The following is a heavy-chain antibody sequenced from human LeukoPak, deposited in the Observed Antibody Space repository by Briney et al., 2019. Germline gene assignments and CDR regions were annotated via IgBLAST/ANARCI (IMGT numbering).Heavy chain of an antibody. CDR1: GFTFTNAW. Sequence: GGSLRLSCAASGFTFTNAWMSWVRQAPGKGLEWVGRIQSKTDGGTTDYAAPVKGRFTISRDDSKSTLYLQMDSLKTEDTAVYYCSYYYDSSGYPDFDYWGQGTLVTVSS. J-gene: IGHJ4*02. CDR2: IQSKTDGGTT. D-gene: IGHD3-22*01. CDR3: SYYYDSSGYPDFDY. V-gene: IGHV3-15*01.